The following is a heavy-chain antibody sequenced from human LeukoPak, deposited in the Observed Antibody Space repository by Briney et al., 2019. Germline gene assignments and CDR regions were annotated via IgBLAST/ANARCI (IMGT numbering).Heavy chain of an antibody. CDR3: ARRRIPGVYSSRAYNWFDP. Sequence: SETLSLTCAVYRGSFSDYYWNWIRQPPGEGLEWIGEIDHSGSTNYNPSLKRRATISRDTPKNQFSLKLNSVTAANTAVYYCARRRIPGVYSSRAYNWFDPWGQGTLVTVSS. D-gene: IGHD6-13*01. V-gene: IGHV4-34*01. J-gene: IGHJ5*02. CDR2: IDHSGST. CDR1: RGSFSDYY.